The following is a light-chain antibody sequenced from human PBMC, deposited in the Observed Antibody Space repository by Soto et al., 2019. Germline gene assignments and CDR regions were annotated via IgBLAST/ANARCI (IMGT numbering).Light chain of an antibody. CDR3: QTWDTGPVV. V-gene: IGLV4-69*01. CDR2: LNSHGSH. Sequence: QPVLTQSPSASASLGASVKLTCTLSSGHNNYAIAWHQQQPEKGPRFLMKLNSHGSHNKGDGIPDRFSGSISGAERYLTISSLQSEDDSNYYCQTWDTGPVVFCGGTKLTVL. J-gene: IGLJ3*02. CDR1: SGHNNYA.